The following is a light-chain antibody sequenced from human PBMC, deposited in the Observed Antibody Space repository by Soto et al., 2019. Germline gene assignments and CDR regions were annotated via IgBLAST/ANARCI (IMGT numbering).Light chain of an antibody. Sequence: EIVLTQSPGTLSLSPGERATLSCRASQSVSNNYLAWYQQKPGQAPRLLIYGASNRATGIPARFSGSGSGTDFTLTISSLEPEDFAVYYCQQRSNWPRTFGQGTTVDIK. J-gene: IGKJ1*01. CDR1: QSVSNNY. V-gene: IGKV3-11*01. CDR3: QQRSNWPRT. CDR2: GAS.